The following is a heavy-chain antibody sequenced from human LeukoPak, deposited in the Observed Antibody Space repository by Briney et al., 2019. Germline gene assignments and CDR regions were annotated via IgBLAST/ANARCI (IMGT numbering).Heavy chain of an antibody. J-gene: IGHJ5*02. CDR1: PGSISSYY. CDR3: ARQPKSCAPGIFITGKACWFDT. V-gene: IGHV4-39*01. D-gene: IGHD3-10*01. Sequence: PSETLSLTCTVSPGSISSYYWSWIRQPPGKGPEWIGSIYYSGTTYPNPSLKSRVTISVDTSKNQFSLKLSPVTAADTAVYYCARQPKSCAPGIFITGKACWFDTWGQGTLVTVSP. CDR2: IYYSGTT.